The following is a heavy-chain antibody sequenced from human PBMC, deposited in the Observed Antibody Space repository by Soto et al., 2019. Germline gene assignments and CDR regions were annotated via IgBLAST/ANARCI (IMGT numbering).Heavy chain of an antibody. CDR2: ISYTENT. CDR3: ARHPTRSYDH. V-gene: IGHV4-59*08. CDR1: GSSVSRSY. J-gene: IGHJ4*02. Sequence: PSETMSLTCTVSGSSVSRSYWGWLRRPPGKGLECIGYISYTENTNYNPSLKSRVTMSLDTSRNQISLNLTSVSAADTAVYYCARHPTRSYDHWGQGALVTVSS.